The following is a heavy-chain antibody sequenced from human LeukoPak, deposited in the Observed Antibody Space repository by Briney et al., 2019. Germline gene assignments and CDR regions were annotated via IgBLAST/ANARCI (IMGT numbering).Heavy chain of an antibody. V-gene: IGHV3-48*03. CDR3: ARDRGSGLDY. CDR1: GFTFSSFE. CDR2: MSSRDNTR. Sequence: GGSLRLSCSASGFTFSSFEMDWVRQAPGKGLEWISYMSSRDNTRYYADSVKARFTISRDNSKNTLYLQMNSLRAEDTAVYYCARDRGSGLDYWGQGTLVTVSS. J-gene: IGHJ4*02. D-gene: IGHD3-10*01.